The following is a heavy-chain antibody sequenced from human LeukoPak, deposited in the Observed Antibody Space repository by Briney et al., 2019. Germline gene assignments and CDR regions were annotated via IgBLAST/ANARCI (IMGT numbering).Heavy chain of an antibody. V-gene: IGHV3-21*01. CDR3: ARGLNWKYGWFDP. D-gene: IGHD1-7*01. J-gene: IGHJ5*02. CDR2: ISSSSSYI. Sequence: GGSLRLSCAASGFTFSSYAMNWVRQAPGKGLEWVSCISSSSSYIYYADSVKGRFTISRDNAKNSLYLQMNSLRAEDTAVYYCARGLNWKYGWFDPWGQGTLVTVSS. CDR1: GFTFSSYA.